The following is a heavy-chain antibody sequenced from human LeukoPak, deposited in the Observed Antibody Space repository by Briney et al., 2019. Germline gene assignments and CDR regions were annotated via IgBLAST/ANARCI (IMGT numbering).Heavy chain of an antibody. D-gene: IGHD3-9*01. CDR3: ARRNDILTGWGGLDY. V-gene: IGHV4-59*02. CDR1: GDSVSSYY. CDR2: IYNSGST. Sequence: SETLSLTCTVSGDSVSSYYWSWIRQPPGKGLEWIGYIYNSGSTFYNPSLKSRVTISADTSKNQFSLKLSSVTAADTAVYYCARRNDILTGWGGLDYWGHGTLVTVSS. J-gene: IGHJ4*01.